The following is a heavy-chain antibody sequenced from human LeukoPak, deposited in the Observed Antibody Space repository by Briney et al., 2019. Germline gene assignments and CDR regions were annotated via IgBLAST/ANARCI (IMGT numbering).Heavy chain of an antibody. CDR3: ARSIVVVTAKNYYYYGMDV. D-gene: IGHD2-21*02. Sequence: GASVKVSCKASGGTFSSYAISWVRQAPGQGLEWMGRIIPILGIANYAQKFQGRVTITADKSTSTAYMELSSLRSEDTAVYYCARSIVVVTAKNYYYYGMDVWGQGTTVIVSS. J-gene: IGHJ6*02. V-gene: IGHV1-69*04. CDR2: IIPILGIA. CDR1: GGTFSSYA.